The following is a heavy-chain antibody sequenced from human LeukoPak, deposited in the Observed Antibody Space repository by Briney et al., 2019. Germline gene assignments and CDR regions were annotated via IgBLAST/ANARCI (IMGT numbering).Heavy chain of an antibody. CDR3: ARGASYPIVVVPAAPIRGTFDY. CDR2: ISGSGGST. D-gene: IGHD2-2*01. CDR1: GFTFSSYA. Sequence: GGSLRLSCAASGFTFSSYAMSWVRQASGKWLEWVSAISGSGGSTYYADSVKGRFTISRDNSKNTLYLQMNSLRAEDTAVYYCARGASYPIVVVPAAPIRGTFDYWGQGTLVTVSS. J-gene: IGHJ4*02. V-gene: IGHV3-23*01.